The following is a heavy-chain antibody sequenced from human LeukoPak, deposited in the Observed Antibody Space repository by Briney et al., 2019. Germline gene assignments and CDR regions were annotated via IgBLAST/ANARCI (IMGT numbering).Heavy chain of an antibody. J-gene: IGHJ6*03. V-gene: IGHV3-7*01. CDR2: IKQDGSEK. CDR3: ARDRLALQLLLYYRYMDV. D-gene: IGHD5-18*01. Sequence: GGSLRLSCAASGFTFSSYWMSWVRQAPGKGLEWVADIKQDGSEKYYVDSVKGRFTISRDNAKNSLYLQMNSLRAEDTAVYYCARDRLALQLLLYYRYMDVWGKGTTVTVSS. CDR1: GFTFSSYW.